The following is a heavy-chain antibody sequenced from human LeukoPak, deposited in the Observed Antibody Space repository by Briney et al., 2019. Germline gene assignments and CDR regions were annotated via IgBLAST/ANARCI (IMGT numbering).Heavy chain of an antibody. V-gene: IGHV3-64D*09. CDR1: GFTFSSYA. CDR2: ISSNGGST. D-gene: IGHD3-16*01. Sequence: GGSLRLSCSASGFTFSSYAMHWVRQAPGKGLEYVSAISSNGGSTYYADSVKGRFTISRDNSKNTLYLQMSSLRAEDTAVYYCVKDEGMGGYVWGGPPDYWGQGTLVTVSS. CDR3: VKDEGMGGYVWGGPPDY. J-gene: IGHJ4*02.